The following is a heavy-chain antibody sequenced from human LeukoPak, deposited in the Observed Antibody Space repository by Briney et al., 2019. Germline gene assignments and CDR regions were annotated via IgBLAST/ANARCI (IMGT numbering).Heavy chain of an antibody. D-gene: IGHD5-18*01. CDR1: GYTLTELS. J-gene: IGHJ4*02. CDR3: ARDRSPAPGRSYGRGHFDY. Sequence: ASVKVSCKVSGYTLTELSMHWVRQAPGKGLEWMGGFDPEDGETIYAQKFQGRVTMTEDTSTDTAYMELSRLRSDDTAVYYCARDRSPAPGRSYGRGHFDYWGQGTLVTVSS. V-gene: IGHV1-24*01. CDR2: FDPEDGET.